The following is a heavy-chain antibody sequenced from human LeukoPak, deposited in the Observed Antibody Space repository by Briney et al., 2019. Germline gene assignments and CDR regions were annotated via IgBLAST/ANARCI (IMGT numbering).Heavy chain of an antibody. Sequence: PGRSLRLSCAASGFTFDDYAMHWVRQAPGKGLEWISCISWNSVGIGYADSVKGRFTISRDNAKSSLYLQLNSLTAEDTAFYYCANSRSLTTGAFDVWGQGTMVTVSS. CDR1: GFTFDDYA. D-gene: IGHD1-1*01. J-gene: IGHJ3*01. V-gene: IGHV3-9*01. CDR3: ANSRSLTTGAFDV. CDR2: ISWNSVGI.